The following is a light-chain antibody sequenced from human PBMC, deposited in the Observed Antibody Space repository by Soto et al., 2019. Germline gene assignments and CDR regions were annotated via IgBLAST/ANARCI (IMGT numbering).Light chain of an antibody. Sequence: EIVLTQSPGTLSLSPGERATLSCRASQSVASRYLAWYQHKPGQAPRLLIYGASNRATGIPDRFSGSGSGTDFTLTISRLEPEDFAVYYCQQYSTSVTWTFGQRTKVEIK. CDR2: GAS. CDR3: QQYSTSVTWT. V-gene: IGKV3-20*01. CDR1: QSVASRY. J-gene: IGKJ1*01.